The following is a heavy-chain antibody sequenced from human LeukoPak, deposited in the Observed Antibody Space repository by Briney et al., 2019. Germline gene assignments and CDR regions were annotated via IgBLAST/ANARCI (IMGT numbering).Heavy chain of an antibody. CDR1: GGSFSGYY. CDR2: INHSGST. CDR3: VSRFPHRDGYNRDY. J-gene: IGHJ4*02. Sequence: SETLSLTCAVYGGSFSGYYWSWIRQPPGKGLEWIGEINHSGSTNYNPSLKSRVTISVDTSKNQFSLKLSSVTAADTAVYYCVSRFPHRDGYNRDYWGQGTLVTVSS. D-gene: IGHD5-24*01. V-gene: IGHV4-34*01.